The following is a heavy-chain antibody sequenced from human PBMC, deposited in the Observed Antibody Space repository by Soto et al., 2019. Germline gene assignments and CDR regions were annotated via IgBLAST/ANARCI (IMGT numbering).Heavy chain of an antibody. V-gene: IGHV5-10-1*01. J-gene: IGHJ5*02. CDR1: GYSFTSYW. D-gene: IGHD3-10*01. Sequence: PGESLKISCKGSGYSFTSYWIGWVRQMPGKGLEWMGRIDPSDSYTNYSPSFQDHVTISADKSISTAYLQWNSLKASDTAMYYCARLGSGSYYLNWFDPWGQGTLVTVSS. CDR2: IDPSDSYT. CDR3: ARLGSGSYYLNWFDP.